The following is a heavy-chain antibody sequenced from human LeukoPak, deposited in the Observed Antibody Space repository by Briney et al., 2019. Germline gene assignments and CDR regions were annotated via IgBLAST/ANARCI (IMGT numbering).Heavy chain of an antibody. D-gene: IGHD3-22*01. Sequence: ASVKVSCKTSGYTFTGYYMHWVRQAPGQGLEWMGWINPNSGGTNYAQKFQGRVTMTRDTSISTAYMELSRLRSDDTAVYYCARALYDSSGYYLDYWGQGTLVTVSS. CDR2: INPNSGGT. CDR3: ARALYDSSGYYLDY. V-gene: IGHV1-2*02. J-gene: IGHJ4*02. CDR1: GYTFTGYY.